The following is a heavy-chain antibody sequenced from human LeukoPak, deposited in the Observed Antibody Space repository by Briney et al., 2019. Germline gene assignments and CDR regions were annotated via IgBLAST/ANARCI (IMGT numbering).Heavy chain of an antibody. D-gene: IGHD1-26*01. CDR3: AKDTWGGSYSNYYYYMDV. V-gene: IGHV3-23*01. CDR1: GFTFSNFA. J-gene: IGHJ6*03. CDR2: ISASGNSP. Sequence: GGSLRLSCAASGFTFSNFAMSWVRQAPGKGLEWVSGISASGNSPYYADSVKGRFIISRDNSKNTVFLQINSPRAEDTAVYYCAKDTWGGSYSNYYYYMDVWGKGTTVTVSS.